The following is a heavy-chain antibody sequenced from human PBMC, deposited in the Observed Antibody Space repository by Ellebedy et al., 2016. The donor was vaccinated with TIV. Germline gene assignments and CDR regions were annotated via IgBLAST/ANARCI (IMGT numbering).Heavy chain of an antibody. V-gene: IGHV3-33*01. CDR2: IWYDGSNK. D-gene: IGHD6-19*01. CDR1: GYSLGSFS. CDR3: ARGTSVAGTVLDP. Sequence: GESLKISCAASGYSLGSFSVHWVRQAPGKGLEWLALIWYDGSNKYYADSVKGRFTISRDNSMNTAYLQMNSLRDEDTAVYHCARGTSVAGTVLDPWGQGTLVTVSS. J-gene: IGHJ5*02.